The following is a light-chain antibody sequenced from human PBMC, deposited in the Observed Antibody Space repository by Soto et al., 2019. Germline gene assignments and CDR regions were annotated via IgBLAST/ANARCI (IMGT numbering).Light chain of an antibody. J-gene: IGKJ5*01. CDR1: QSVSRY. Sequence: EIVLTQSPATLSLSPGERATLSCRASQSVSRYLAWYQQKPGQAPRLLIYDASNRATGIPARFSGSGSGTDFTLTISRLEPEDFAVYYCRQRSNWPITFGQGTRLEIK. V-gene: IGKV3-11*01. CDR2: DAS. CDR3: RQRSNWPIT.